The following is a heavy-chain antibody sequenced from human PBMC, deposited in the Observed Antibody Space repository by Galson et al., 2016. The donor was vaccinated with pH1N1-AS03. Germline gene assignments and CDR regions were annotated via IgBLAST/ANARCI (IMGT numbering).Heavy chain of an antibody. CDR2: ISKDARGK. J-gene: IGHJ5*01. V-gene: IGHV3-30*18. CDR3: AKMLRGITAVGFES. CDR1: GFTFSDSG. Sequence: SLRLSCAASGFTFSDSGMHWVRQPPGKGLEWVAVISKDARGKFYADSVKGRFTIPRDNSNNTVYLHMNSLRTEDTAVYYCAKMLRGITAVGFESWGQGILVIVSS. D-gene: IGHD3-10*01.